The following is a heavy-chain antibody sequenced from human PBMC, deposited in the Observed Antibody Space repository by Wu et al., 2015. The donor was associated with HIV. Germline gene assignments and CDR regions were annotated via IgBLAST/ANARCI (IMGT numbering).Heavy chain of an antibody. CDR1: GYIFSDHY. D-gene: IGHD3-10*01. V-gene: IGHV1-24*01. CDR3: ATAKYGSGSYYRVIIFDY. CDR2: FDPEDGET. Sequence: QVQLVQSGAEVKKPGTSVKVSCKASGYIFSDHYIHWVRQAPGKGLEWMGGFDPEDGETIYAQKFQGRVTMTEDTSTDTAYMELSSLRSEDTAVYYCATAKYGSGSYYRVIIFDYWGQGTLVTVSS. J-gene: IGHJ4*02.